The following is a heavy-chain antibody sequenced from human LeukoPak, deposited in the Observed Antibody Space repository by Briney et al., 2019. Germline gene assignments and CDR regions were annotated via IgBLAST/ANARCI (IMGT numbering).Heavy chain of an antibody. CDR3: ARGSQHIAAAGIHFDY. D-gene: IGHD6-13*01. J-gene: IGHJ4*02. CDR1: GDSVSSNSAA. CDR2: TYYRSKWYK. V-gene: IGHV6-1*01. Sequence: SQTLSLTWAISGDSVSSNSAAWNWIRQSPSRGLEWLGRTYYRSKWYKDYAVSVKSRITINPDTSKNQFSLQLNSVTPEDTAVYYCARGSQHIAAAGIHFDYWGQGTLVTVSS.